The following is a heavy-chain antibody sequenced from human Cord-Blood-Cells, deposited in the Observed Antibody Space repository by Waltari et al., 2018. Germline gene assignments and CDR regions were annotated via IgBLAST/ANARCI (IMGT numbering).Heavy chain of an antibody. Sequence: QVQLVQSGAEVKKPGASVKVSCKASGYTFTSYDINWVRKATGQGLEWMGWMNPNSGNTGYAQKFQGRVTITRNTSISTAYMELSSLRSEDTAVYYCARGVYYDFWSGYNWFDPWGQGTLVTVSS. V-gene: IGHV1-8*03. CDR3: ARGVYYDFWSGYNWFDP. J-gene: IGHJ5*02. D-gene: IGHD3-3*01. CDR1: GYTFTSYD. CDR2: MNPNSGNT.